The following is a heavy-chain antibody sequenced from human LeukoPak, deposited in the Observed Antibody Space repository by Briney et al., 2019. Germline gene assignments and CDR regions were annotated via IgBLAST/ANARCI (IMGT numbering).Heavy chain of an antibody. Sequence: SETLSLTCAVSGYSISSGYYWGWIRQPPGKGLEWIGSIYHSGSTYYNPSLKSRVTISGDTSKNQCSLKLSSVTAADTAVYYCARQFEQWLVPGEFDYWGQGTLGTVSS. D-gene: IGHD6-19*01. CDR2: IYHSGST. J-gene: IGHJ4*02. CDR3: ARQFEQWLVPGEFDY. CDR1: GYSISSGYY. V-gene: IGHV4-38-2*01.